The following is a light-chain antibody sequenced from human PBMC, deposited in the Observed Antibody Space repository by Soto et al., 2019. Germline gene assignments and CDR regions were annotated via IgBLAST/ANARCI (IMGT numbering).Light chain of an antibody. CDR3: QQYGSSPSYT. CDR1: QSVSSTY. J-gene: IGKJ2*01. Sequence: EIVLTQSPGTLSLSPGERATLSCRASQSVSSTYLAWYQQKPGQAPRLLMYGASNRATGIPDRFSGSGSGTDFTLTISRLEPEDFAVYYCQQYGSSPSYTFGQGSKLEIK. CDR2: GAS. V-gene: IGKV3-20*01.